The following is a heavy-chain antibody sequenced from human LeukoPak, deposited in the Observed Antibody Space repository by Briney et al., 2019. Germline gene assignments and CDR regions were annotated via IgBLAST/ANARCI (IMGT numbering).Heavy chain of an antibody. V-gene: IGHV1-18*01. CDR1: GYTFTSYG. D-gene: IGHD3-10*01. CDR3: ARDFVWFGELLYYFDY. Sequence: ASVKVSCKASGYTFTSYGISWVRQAPGQGLEWMGWISAYNGNTNYAQKLQGRVTMTTDTSTSTAYMELRSLRSDDTAVYYCARDFVWFGELLYYFDYWGQGTLVTVSS. CDR2: ISAYNGNT. J-gene: IGHJ4*02.